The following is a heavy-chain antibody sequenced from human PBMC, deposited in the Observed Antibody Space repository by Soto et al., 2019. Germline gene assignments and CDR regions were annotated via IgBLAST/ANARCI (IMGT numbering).Heavy chain of an antibody. J-gene: IGHJ4*02. CDR1: GFTFSSYG. Sequence: QVQLVESGGGVVQPGRSLRLSCAASGFTFSSYGMHWVRQAPGKGLEWVAVIWYDGSNKYYADSVKGRFTISRDNSKNTLYLQMNSLRAEDTAVYYCARDPSCSSTSCPREAFDYWGQGTLVTVSS. CDR3: ARDPSCSSTSCPREAFDY. V-gene: IGHV3-33*01. D-gene: IGHD2-2*01. CDR2: IWYDGSNK.